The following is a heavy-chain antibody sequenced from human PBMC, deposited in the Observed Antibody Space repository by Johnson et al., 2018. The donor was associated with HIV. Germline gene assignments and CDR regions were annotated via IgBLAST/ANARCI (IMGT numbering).Heavy chain of an antibody. CDR3: ARVRTAAGFDAFDI. V-gene: IGHV3-74*01. CDR1: GFTFNSYW. Sequence: VQLVESGGGLVQPGGSLRLSCAASGFTFNSYWMHWVRLAPGKGLVWVSRMNSDGSNTIYADSVKGRFTISRDNAKNTLYLQMNSLRAEDTALYYCARVRTAAGFDAFDIWGQGTMVTVSS. D-gene: IGHD6-13*01. CDR2: MNSDGSNT. J-gene: IGHJ3*02.